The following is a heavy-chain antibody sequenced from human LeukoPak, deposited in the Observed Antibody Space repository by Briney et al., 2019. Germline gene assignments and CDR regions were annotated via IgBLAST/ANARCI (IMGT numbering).Heavy chain of an antibody. V-gene: IGHV5-51*01. Sequence: GESLKISCKASGHIFTNYWIAWVRQMPGKGLEWMGIIYPGDSDSRYSPSFQGHVTISADKSISTAYLQWSSLKASDTAMYYCARDGVEGYNGAFHIWGQGTMVTVSS. D-gene: IGHD5-24*01. CDR1: GHIFTNYW. CDR3: ARDGVEGYNGAFHI. CDR2: IYPGDSDS. J-gene: IGHJ3*02.